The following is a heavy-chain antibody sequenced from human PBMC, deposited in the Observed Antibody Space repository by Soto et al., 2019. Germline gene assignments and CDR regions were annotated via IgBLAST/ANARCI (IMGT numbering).Heavy chain of an antibody. J-gene: IGHJ6*02. V-gene: IGHV4-34*01. D-gene: IGHD4-17*01. CDR1: GGSFSGYY. CDR2: INHGGST. CDR3: ARAAEPGDYYGMDV. Sequence: SETLSLTCAVYGGSFSGYYWSWIRQPPGKGLEWIGEINHGGSTNYFPSLKSRVTISLDTSKNQFSLKLSSVTAADTAVYYCARAAEPGDYYGMDVWGQGTTVTVS.